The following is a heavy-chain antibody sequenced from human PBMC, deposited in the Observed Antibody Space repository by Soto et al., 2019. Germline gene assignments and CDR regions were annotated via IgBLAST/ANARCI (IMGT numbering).Heavy chain of an antibody. J-gene: IGHJ6*02. CDR2: INHSGST. Sequence: SETLSLTCAVYGGSCSGYYRSWIRQPPGKGLKWIGEINHSGSTNYNPSLKSRVTISVDTSKNQFSLKLSSVTAADTAVYYCARGYSWNLKYGMDVRGQGTTVTVSS. CDR3: ARGYSWNLKYGMDV. CDR1: GGSCSGYY. D-gene: IGHD1-7*01. V-gene: IGHV4-34*01.